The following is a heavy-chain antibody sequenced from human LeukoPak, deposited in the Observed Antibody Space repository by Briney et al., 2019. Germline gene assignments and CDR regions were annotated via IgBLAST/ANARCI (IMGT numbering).Heavy chain of an antibody. CDR1: GFTFSSYG. CDR2: ISSGTSTI. D-gene: IGHD5-12*01. V-gene: IGHV3-48*04. J-gene: IGHJ6*02. Sequence: PGGSLRLSRAASGFTFSSYGMHWVRLAPGKGLEWLSYISSGTSTIYYADSVKGRFTISRDNAKNSLCLQMNSLRAEDTAVYYCARGAPGGVALRLNYYYCGMDVWGQGTTVTVSS. CDR3: ARGAPGGVALRLNYYYCGMDV.